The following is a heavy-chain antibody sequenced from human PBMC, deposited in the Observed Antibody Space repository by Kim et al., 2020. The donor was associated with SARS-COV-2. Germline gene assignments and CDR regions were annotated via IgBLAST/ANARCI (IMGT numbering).Heavy chain of an antibody. CDR1: GYTFTSYY. D-gene: IGHD3-16*01. CDR3: ARDSAPVSLAGWFDP. Sequence: ASVKVSCKASGYTFTSYYMHWVRQAPGQGLEWMGIINPSGGSTSYAQKFQGRVTMTRDTSTSTVYMELSSLRSEDTAVYYCARDSAPVSLAGWFDPWGQGTLVTVSS. V-gene: IGHV1-46*01. J-gene: IGHJ5*02. CDR2: INPSGGST.